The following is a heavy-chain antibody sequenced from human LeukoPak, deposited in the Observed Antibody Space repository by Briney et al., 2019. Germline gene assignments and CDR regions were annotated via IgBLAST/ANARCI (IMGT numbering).Heavy chain of an antibody. CDR3: ARGMRWEQSDNWFDP. V-gene: IGHV1-69*13. CDR2: IIPIFGTA. J-gene: IGHJ5*02. Sequence: GASVKVSCKASGGTFSSYAISWVRQAPGQGLEWMGGIIPIFGTANYAQKFQGRVTITADESTSTAYMELSSLRSEDTAVYYCARGMRWEQSDNWFDPWGQGTLVTVSS. D-gene: IGHD1-26*01. CDR1: GGTFSSYA.